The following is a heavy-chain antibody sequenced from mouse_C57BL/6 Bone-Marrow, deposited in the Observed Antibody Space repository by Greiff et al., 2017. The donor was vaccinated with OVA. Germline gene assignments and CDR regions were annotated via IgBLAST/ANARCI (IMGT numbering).Heavy chain of an antibody. CDR1: GYTFTSYG. Sequence: VKLVESGAELARPGASVKLSCKASGYTFTSYGISWVKQRTGQGLEWIGEIYPRSGNTYYNEKFKGKATLTAEKSSSTAYMALRSLASEDSAVYFCARSGVGNWDYWGQGTTLTVSS. CDR2: IYPRSGNT. V-gene: IGHV1-81*01. D-gene: IGHD2-1*01. CDR3: ARSGVGNWDY. J-gene: IGHJ2*01.